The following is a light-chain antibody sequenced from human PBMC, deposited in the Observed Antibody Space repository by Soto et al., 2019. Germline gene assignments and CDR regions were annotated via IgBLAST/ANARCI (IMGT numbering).Light chain of an antibody. Sequence: QSALTQPASVSGSPGQSITISCTGTSSDIGTYDYVSRYQHHPGKAPKLMIYEVTNRPSGVSDRFSGSKSGKTASLTISGLQAEDEADYYCSSYTTTTTPVVFGGGTKLTVL. CDR3: SSYTTTTTPVV. J-gene: IGLJ2*01. CDR1: SSDIGTYDY. V-gene: IGLV2-14*01. CDR2: EVT.